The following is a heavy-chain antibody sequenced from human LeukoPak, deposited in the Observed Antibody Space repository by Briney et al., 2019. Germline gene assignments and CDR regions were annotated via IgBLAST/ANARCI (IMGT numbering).Heavy chain of an antibody. J-gene: IGHJ5*02. Sequence: SETLSLTCTVSGGSISSYYWSWIRQPPGKGLEWIGYIYYSGSTNYNPSLKSRVTISVDTSKNQFSLKLSSVTAADTAVYYCARGPHYGGNWFDPWGQGTLVTVSS. D-gene: IGHD4-17*01. V-gene: IGHV4-59*01. CDR3: ARGPHYGGNWFDP. CDR1: GGSISSYY. CDR2: IYYSGST.